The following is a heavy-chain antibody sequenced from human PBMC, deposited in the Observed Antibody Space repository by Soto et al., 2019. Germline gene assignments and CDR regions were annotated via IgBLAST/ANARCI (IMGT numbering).Heavy chain of an antibody. CDR1: GYTFTSYD. V-gene: IGHV1-8*01. J-gene: IGHJ2*01. CDR2: MNPNSGNT. CDR3: ARGLITPVHTGWYFDL. D-gene: IGHD2-8*02. Sequence: QVPLVQSGAEVKKPGASVKVSCQASGYTFTSYDINWVRQATGQGLEWMGWMNPNSGNTGYAQKFQGRVTMTRNTSISTAYMELSSLRSEDTAVYYCARGLITPVHTGWYFDLWGRGTLVTVSS.